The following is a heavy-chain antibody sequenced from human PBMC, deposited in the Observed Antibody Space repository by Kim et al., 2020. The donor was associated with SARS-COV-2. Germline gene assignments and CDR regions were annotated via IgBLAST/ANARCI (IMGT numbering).Heavy chain of an antibody. CDR1: GGSISSYY. Sequence: SETLSLTCTVSGGSISSYYWSWIRQPPGKGLEWIGYIYYSGSTNYNPSLKSRVTISVDTSKNQFSLKLSSVTAADTAVYYCARDRPYYDSSGYYYYGMDVWGQGTTVTVSS. D-gene: IGHD3-22*01. V-gene: IGHV4-59*01. CDR2: IYYSGST. J-gene: IGHJ6*02. CDR3: ARDRPYYDSSGYYYYGMDV.